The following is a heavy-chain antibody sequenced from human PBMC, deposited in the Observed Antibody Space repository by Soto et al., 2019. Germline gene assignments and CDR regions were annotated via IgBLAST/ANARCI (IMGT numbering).Heavy chain of an antibody. D-gene: IGHD5-12*01. V-gene: IGHV1-69*12. CDR2: IIPIFGTV. Sequence: QVQLVQSGAEVKKPGSSVKVSCKASGGTFSNYPISWVRQAPGQGLEWMGGIIPIFGTVNYAQKFQGRVTITAVESTSTAYMELSSLRSEDTAVYYCARGNQRWLQLWYFDLWGRGTLVTVSS. J-gene: IGHJ2*01. CDR1: GGTFSNYP. CDR3: ARGNQRWLQLWYFDL.